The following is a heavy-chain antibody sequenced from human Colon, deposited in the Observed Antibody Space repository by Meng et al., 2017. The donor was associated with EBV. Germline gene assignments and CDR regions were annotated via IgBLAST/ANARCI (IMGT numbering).Heavy chain of an antibody. D-gene: IGHD1-26*01. J-gene: IGHJ4*02. CDR3: ARGKQDAWELLAY. CDR2: IDDSGST. V-gene: IGHV4-4*02. CDR1: GVPTSSNIR. Sequence: QVQRPRTGPGLGKPSGTLSLPWGSPGVPTSSNIRWTWVRQPPGKGLEWIGDIDDSGSTNYNPSLNSRISISLDKSKNHFSLKVNSVTAADTAVYYCARGKQDAWELLAYWGQGALVTVS.